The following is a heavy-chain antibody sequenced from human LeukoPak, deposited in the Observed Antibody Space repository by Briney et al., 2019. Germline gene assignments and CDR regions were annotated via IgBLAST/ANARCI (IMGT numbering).Heavy chain of an antibody. V-gene: IGHV3-33*01. CDR1: GFTFSSYG. CDR2: IWYDGSNK. J-gene: IGHJ4*02. CDR3: ARVRYSYGGGYYFDY. Sequence: GGSLRLSCAASGFTFSSYGMHWVRQAPGKGLEWVAVIWYDGSNKYYADSVKGRFTISRDNSKNTLYLQMNSLGAEDTAVYYCARVRYSYGGGYYFDYWGQGTLVTVSS. D-gene: IGHD5-18*01.